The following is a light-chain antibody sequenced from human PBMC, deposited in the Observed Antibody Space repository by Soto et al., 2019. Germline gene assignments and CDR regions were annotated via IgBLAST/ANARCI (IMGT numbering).Light chain of an antibody. V-gene: IGKV1-39*01. Sequence: DIQMTQSPSSLSASVGDRVTITCRASQSISSSLNWYQQKPGIATKLLIYAASSLQSGVPSRFSGSGSGTDFTLTISSLQPEDFATYYCQQSYTTPPTFGQGTKVEIK. CDR1: QSISSS. CDR2: AAS. CDR3: QQSYTTPPT. J-gene: IGKJ1*01.